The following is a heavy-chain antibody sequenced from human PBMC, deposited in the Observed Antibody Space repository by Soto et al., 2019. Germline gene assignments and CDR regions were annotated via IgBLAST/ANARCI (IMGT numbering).Heavy chain of an antibody. D-gene: IGHD5-12*01. CDR2: IYPGDSDT. CDR1: GYSFTSYW. CDR3: ARHGVDGYNLYYYYGMDV. Sequence: GESLKISCKGSGYSFTSYWIGWVRQMPGKGLEWMGIIYPGDSDTRYSPSFQGQVTISADKSISTAYLQWSSLKASDTAMYYCARHGVDGYNLYYYYGMDVWGQGTTVTVSS. V-gene: IGHV5-51*01. J-gene: IGHJ6*02.